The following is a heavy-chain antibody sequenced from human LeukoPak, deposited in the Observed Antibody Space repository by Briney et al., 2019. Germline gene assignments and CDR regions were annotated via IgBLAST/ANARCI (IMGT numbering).Heavy chain of an antibody. CDR1: GYSFTSYW. D-gene: IGHD6-25*01. Sequence: GESLKISCKGSGYSFTSYWIGWVHQMPGKGLEWMGIIYPGDSDTRYSPSFQGQVTISADKSISTAYLQWSSLKASDTAMYYCARLRVAAAGDVMFDYWGQGTLVTVSS. V-gene: IGHV5-51*07. CDR2: IYPGDSDT. CDR3: ARLRVAAAGDVMFDY. J-gene: IGHJ4*02.